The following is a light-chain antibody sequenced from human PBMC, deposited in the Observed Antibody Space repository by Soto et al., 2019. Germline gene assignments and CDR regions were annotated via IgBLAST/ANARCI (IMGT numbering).Light chain of an antibody. J-gene: IGKJ1*01. V-gene: IGKV3-15*01. CDR2: GAS. Sequence: DTIMTQSPVILSVSPGERATVSFRASQSLNSNLAWYQQKPGQAPRLLIIGASERVTTIPARFSGSGSGTDFTLTISSLQAEDVAVYYCQQYYSTPPTFGQGTKVDI. CDR1: QSLNSN. CDR3: QQYYSTPPT.